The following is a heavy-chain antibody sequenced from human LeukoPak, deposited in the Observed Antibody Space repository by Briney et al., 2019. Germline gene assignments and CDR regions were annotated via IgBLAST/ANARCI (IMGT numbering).Heavy chain of an antibody. J-gene: IGHJ4*02. CDR3: ARDRFSGSYSDY. Sequence: PSETLSLTCTVSGGSISTYYWSWIRQPPGKGLEWIGYIYYTGSTSYNPSPKSRVTISVDTSKNQISLKLSSVTAADTAMYYCARDRFSGSYSDYWGQGTLVTVSS. V-gene: IGHV4-59*01. CDR2: IYYTGST. D-gene: IGHD1-26*01. CDR1: GGSISTYY.